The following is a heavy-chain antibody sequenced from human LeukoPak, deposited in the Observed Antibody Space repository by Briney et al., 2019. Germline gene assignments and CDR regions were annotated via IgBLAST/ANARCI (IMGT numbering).Heavy chain of an antibody. CDR2: IYYSGST. CDR3: ARDGVPRDDYGSGKYNGFDP. J-gene: IGHJ5*02. Sequence: SETLSLTCAVYGGSISGYYWSWIRQPPGKGLEWIGYIYYSGSTNYNPSLKSRVTMSVDTSKNQFSLKLSSVTAADTAVYYCARDGVPRDDYGSGKYNGFDPWGQGTLVTVSS. CDR1: GGSISGYY. V-gene: IGHV4-59*12. D-gene: IGHD3-10*01.